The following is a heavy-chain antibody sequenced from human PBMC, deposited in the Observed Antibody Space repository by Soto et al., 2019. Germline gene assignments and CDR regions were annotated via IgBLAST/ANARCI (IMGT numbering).Heavy chain of an antibody. CDR1: GGSISSSNC. Sequence: SETLSLTCAVSGGSISSSNCWSWVRQPPGKGLEWIGEIYHSGSTNYNPSLKSRVTISVDKSKNQFSLKLSSVTAADTAVYYCAGWIQLQQYYYYGMDVWGQGTTVTVSS. CDR3: AGWIQLQQYYYYGMDV. J-gene: IGHJ6*02. D-gene: IGHD5-18*01. CDR2: IYHSGST. V-gene: IGHV4-4*02.